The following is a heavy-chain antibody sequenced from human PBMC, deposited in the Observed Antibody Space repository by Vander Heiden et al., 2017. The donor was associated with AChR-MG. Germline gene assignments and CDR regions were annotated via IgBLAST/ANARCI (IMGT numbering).Heavy chain of an antibody. CDR3: ARGGTTVTPDY. CDR1: GGTFSSYA. D-gene: IGHD4-17*01. J-gene: IGHJ4*02. Sequence: QVQLVQSGAEVKKPGSSVKVSCKASGGTFSSYAISWVRQAPGQGLEGMGGIIPIFGTANDAQKFQGRVTITADESTSTAYMEMSRMRSEDTAVYYGARGGTTVTPDYWGQGTLVTVSS. V-gene: IGHV1-69*01. CDR2: IIPIFGTA.